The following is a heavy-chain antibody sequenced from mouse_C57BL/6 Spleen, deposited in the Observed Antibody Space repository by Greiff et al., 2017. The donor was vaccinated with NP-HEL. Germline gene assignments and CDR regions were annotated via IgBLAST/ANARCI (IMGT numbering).Heavy chain of an antibody. CDR1: GYTFTEYT. J-gene: IGHJ1*03. CDR2: FYPGSGSI. Sequence: QVQLQQSGAELVKPGASVKLSCKASGYTFTEYTIHWVQQRSGQGLEWIGWFYPGSGSIKYNEKFKDKATLTADKSSSTVYMELSRLTSEASAVYFCARHRDAHYDGSSYGYFDVWGTGTTVTVSS. D-gene: IGHD1-1*01. V-gene: IGHV1-62-2*01. CDR3: ARHRDAHYDGSSYGYFDV.